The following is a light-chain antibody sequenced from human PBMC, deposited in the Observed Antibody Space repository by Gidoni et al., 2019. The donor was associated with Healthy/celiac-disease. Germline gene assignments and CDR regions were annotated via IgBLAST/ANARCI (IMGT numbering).Light chain of an antibody. Sequence: QAALTQPASVSGSPGQSITISCTGTSSDVGGYNYVSWYQQHPGKAHKLMIYDVSNRPSGVSNRFSGSKSGNTASLTISVLQADDEADYYCSSYTSSSPVLFGGGTKLTVL. V-gene: IGLV2-14*01. CDR2: DVS. CDR3: SSYTSSSPVL. CDR1: SSDVGGYNY. J-gene: IGLJ2*01.